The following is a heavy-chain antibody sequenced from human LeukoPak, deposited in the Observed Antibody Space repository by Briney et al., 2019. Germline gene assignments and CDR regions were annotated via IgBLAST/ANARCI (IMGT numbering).Heavy chain of an antibody. Sequence: ASVKVSCKASGYSFTGYYMHWVPQAPGQGLEWMGSINPNSGGTNYAQKFQGRVTMIRDTSISTAYMELSRMRSEDTAVYYCARESRYYYDSSGDYWGQGTLVTVSS. CDR3: ARESRYYYDSSGDY. J-gene: IGHJ4*02. CDR1: GYSFTGYY. CDR2: INPNSGGT. V-gene: IGHV1-2*02. D-gene: IGHD3-22*01.